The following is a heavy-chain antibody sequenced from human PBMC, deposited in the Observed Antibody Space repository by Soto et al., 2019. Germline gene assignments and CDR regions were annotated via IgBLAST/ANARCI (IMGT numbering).Heavy chain of an antibody. D-gene: IGHD4-17*01. V-gene: IGHV4-34*01. CDR2: INHSGST. CDR1: GGSFSGYY. CDR3: AGGYGDYEYCYYGMDV. Sequence: PSETLSLTCAVYGGSFSGYYWSWIRQPPGKGLEWIGEINHSGSTNYNPSLKSRVTISVDTSKNQFSLKLSSVTAADTAVYYCAGGYGDYEYCYYGMDVWGQGTTVTVSS. J-gene: IGHJ6*02.